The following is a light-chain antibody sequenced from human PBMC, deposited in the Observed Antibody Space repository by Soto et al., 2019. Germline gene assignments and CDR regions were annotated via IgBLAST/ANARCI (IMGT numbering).Light chain of an antibody. V-gene: IGLV2-11*01. Sequence: QSALTQPRSVSGSPGQSVTISCTGTSSDVGGYNYVSWYQQHPGKAPKLMMFDVSKRPSGVPDRFSGSKSGNTASLTISGLQAEDEADYYCCSSAGSYTFVFGVGTKLTVL. CDR3: CSSAGSYTFV. J-gene: IGLJ2*01. CDR2: DVS. CDR1: SSDVGGYNY.